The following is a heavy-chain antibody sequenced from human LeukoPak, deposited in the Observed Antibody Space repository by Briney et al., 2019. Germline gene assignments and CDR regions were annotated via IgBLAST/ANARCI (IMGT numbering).Heavy chain of an antibody. CDR3: AELGITMIGGV. Sequence: PGRSLRLSCAASGFSFSDYGMHWVRQGPGKGLEWVGVISHDGSNKYYAASVKGRFTISRDNAKNSLYLQMNSLRAEDTAVYYCAELGITMIGGVWGKGTTVTISS. V-gene: IGHV3-30*18. J-gene: IGHJ6*04. CDR2: ISHDGSNK. CDR1: GFSFSDYG. D-gene: IGHD3-10*02.